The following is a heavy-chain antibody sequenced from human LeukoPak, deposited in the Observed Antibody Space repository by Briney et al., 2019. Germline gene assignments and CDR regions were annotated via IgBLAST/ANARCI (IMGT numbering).Heavy chain of an antibody. D-gene: IGHD6-19*01. CDR1: GFTFSSYA. V-gene: IGHV3-30-3*01. J-gene: IGHJ4*02. CDR3: ARDEGSGWDY. CDR2: ISYDGSNK. Sequence: GGSLRLSCAASGFTFSSYAMHWVRQAPGKGLEWVAVISYDGSNKYYADSVKGRFTISRDNSKNTLYLQMNSLRVEDTALYFCARDEGSGWDYWGQGTLVTVSS.